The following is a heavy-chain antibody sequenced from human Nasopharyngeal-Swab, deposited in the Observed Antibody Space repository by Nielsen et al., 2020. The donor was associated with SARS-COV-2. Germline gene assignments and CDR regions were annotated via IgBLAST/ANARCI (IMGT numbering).Heavy chain of an antibody. J-gene: IGHJ3*02. V-gene: IGHV3-48*01. Sequence: GGSLRLSCAASGFTFSSYSMNWVRQAPGKGLEWVSYISSSSSTIYYADSVKGRFTISRDKAKNSLYLQMNSLRAEDTAVYYCARDRGYSYGPDAFDIWGQGTMVTVSS. CDR3: ARDRGYSYGPDAFDI. D-gene: IGHD5-18*01. CDR2: ISSSSSTI. CDR1: GFTFSSYS.